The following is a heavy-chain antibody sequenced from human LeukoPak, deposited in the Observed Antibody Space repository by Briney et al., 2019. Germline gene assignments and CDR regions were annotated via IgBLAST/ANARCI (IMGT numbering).Heavy chain of an antibody. V-gene: IGHV7-4-1*02. Sequence: ASVKVSCKASGYTFTSYAMNWVRQAPGQGLEWMGWINTNTGNPTYPQGFTGRFVFSLDTSVSTAYLQISSLKAEDTAVYYCARGGIAVAGVTYYFDYWGQGTLVTVSS. D-gene: IGHD6-19*01. CDR1: GYTFTSYA. CDR3: ARGGIAVAGVTYYFDY. J-gene: IGHJ4*02. CDR2: INTNTGNP.